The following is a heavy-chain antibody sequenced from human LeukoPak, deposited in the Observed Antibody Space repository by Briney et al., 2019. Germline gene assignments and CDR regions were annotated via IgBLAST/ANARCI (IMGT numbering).Heavy chain of an antibody. D-gene: IGHD2-15*01. CDR2: IYYSGGT. CDR1: GGSISSGDYY. V-gene: IGHV4-30-4*01. Sequence: PSQTLSLTCTVSGGSISSGDYYWRWIRQPPGKGLEWLGYIYYSGGTYYNPSLKSRVTISVDTSKNQFSLKLSSVTAADTAVYYCARDPLVVVAATRYYYYGMDVWGKGTTVTVSS. CDR3: ARDPLVVVAATRYYYYGMDV. J-gene: IGHJ6*04.